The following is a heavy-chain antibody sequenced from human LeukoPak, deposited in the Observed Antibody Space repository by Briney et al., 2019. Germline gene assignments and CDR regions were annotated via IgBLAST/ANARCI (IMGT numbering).Heavy chain of an antibody. V-gene: IGHV4-39*01. Sequence: SETLSLTCTASGVSISSSSYYWGWIRQPPGKGLEWVGSITYSGTTYYNPSLESRVTISVGTSKNQFSLKLSSVTAADTAVYYCAPAYVWGSFRTFSDWGQGTLVTVSS. CDR3: APAYVWGSFRTFSD. D-gene: IGHD3-16*02. J-gene: IGHJ4*02. CDR1: GVSISSSSYY. CDR2: ITYSGTT.